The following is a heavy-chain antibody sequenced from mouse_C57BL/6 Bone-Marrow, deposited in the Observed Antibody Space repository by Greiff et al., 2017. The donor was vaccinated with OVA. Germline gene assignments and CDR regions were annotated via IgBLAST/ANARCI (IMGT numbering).Heavy chain of an antibody. CDR3: ARSDGSSYDWYFDV. J-gene: IGHJ1*03. CDR1: GYTFTSYG. V-gene: IGHV1-81*01. CDR2: IYPRSGNT. D-gene: IGHD1-1*01. Sequence: QVQLQQSGAELARPGASVKLSCKASGYTFTSYGISWVKQRTGQGLEWIGEIYPRSGNTYYNEKFKGKATLTADKSSRTEYMELRSLTSEDSAVYFCARSDGSSYDWYFDVWGTGTTVTVSS.